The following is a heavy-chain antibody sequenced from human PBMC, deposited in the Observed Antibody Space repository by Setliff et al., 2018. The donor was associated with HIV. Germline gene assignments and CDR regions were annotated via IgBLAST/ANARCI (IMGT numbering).Heavy chain of an antibody. CDR2: IYSGGSTT. D-gene: IGHD2-21*02. CDR1: RFTFSSYA. J-gene: IGHJ4*02. V-gene: IGHV3-23*03. Sequence: PGGSLRLSCAASRFTFSSYAMSWVRQAPGKGLEWVSFIYSGGSTTYYADSVKGRFTISRDNSKNTLYLQMNSLRADDTAVYYCAKVFVTYYFDYWGQGTLVTVSS. CDR3: AKVFVTYYFDY.